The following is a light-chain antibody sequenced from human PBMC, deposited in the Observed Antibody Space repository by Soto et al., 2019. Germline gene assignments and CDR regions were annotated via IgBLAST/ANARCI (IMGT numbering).Light chain of an antibody. V-gene: IGKV1-39*01. J-gene: IGKJ1*01. CDR3: PQSFSTPRT. CDR2: ATS. Sequence: DIQMTQSPSSQSASVGDRVTITCRASQSINKYLNWYQQKPGKAPELLIYATSTLQSGVPSRFSGGGSETDFTLTISSLQTDDFATYYCPQSFSTPRTFGQGTRVEI. CDR1: QSINKY.